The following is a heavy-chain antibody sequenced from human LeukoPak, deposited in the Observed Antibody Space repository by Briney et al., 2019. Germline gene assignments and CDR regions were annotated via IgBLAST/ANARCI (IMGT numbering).Heavy chain of an antibody. V-gene: IGHV3-23*01. CDR2: ISGSGDNT. D-gene: IGHD3-22*01. J-gene: IGHJ4*02. Sequence: GGSLRLSCAASGSTFSSSAMSWVRQAPGKGLEWVSGISGSGDNTYYADSVKGRFTISRDNSKNTLYVQVNSLGTEDTAAYYCAKGSYYDSSGSFYFDYWGQGTLVTVSS. CDR1: GSTFSSSA. CDR3: AKGSYYDSSGSFYFDY.